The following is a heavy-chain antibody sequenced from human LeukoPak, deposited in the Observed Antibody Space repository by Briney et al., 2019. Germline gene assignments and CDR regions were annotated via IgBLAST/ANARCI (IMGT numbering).Heavy chain of an antibody. Sequence: NPSETLSLTCTVSGGSISSGSYYWSWIRQPAGKGLEWIGRIYNSGSTNYNPSLKSRVTISVDPSKNQFSLKLSSVTAADTAVYYCAREPRTLSGNSGFDYWGQGTLVTVSS. J-gene: IGHJ4*02. CDR1: GGSISSGSYY. CDR3: AREPRTLSGNSGFDY. CDR2: IYNSGST. D-gene: IGHD4-23*01. V-gene: IGHV4-61*02.